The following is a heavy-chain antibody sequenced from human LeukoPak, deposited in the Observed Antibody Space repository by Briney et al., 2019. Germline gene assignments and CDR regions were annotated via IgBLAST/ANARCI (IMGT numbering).Heavy chain of an antibody. Sequence: SETLSLTCAVYGGSFSGYYWSWIRQPPGKGLEWIGEINHSGSTNYNPSLKSRVTISVDTSKNQFSLKLSSVTAADTAVYYYARDPLGGSSSYYWGQGTLVTVSS. CDR1: GGSFSGYY. CDR2: INHSGST. V-gene: IGHV4-34*01. J-gene: IGHJ4*02. CDR3: ARDPLGGSSSYY. D-gene: IGHD6-6*01.